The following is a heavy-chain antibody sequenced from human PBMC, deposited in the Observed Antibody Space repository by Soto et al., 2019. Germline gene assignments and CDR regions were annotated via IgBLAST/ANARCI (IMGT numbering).Heavy chain of an antibody. CDR2: IKKDGSKI. D-gene: IGHD3-10*01. CDR3: ARVVSPGSSRLYFDAFDI. Sequence: EVQLVESGGGLVQPGGSLRLSCAASGFSFGSSWMTWVRQAPGKGLEWVANIKKDGSKISYLDSVRGRFTISRDNAKNSLYVEMLSLRPAGTALCYCARVVSPGSSRLYFDAFDIWGRGKMVSVSS. V-gene: IGHV3-7*05. CDR1: GFSFGSSW. J-gene: IGHJ3*02.